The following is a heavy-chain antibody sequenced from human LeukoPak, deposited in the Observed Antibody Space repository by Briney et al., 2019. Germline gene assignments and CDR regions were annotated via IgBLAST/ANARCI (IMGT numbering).Heavy chain of an antibody. CDR3: ASKEYYYYGMDV. Sequence: SETLSLTCTVSGGSISDSTYSWGWIRQPPGKGLEWIGGIDHSGRTNYNPSLKSRVTISVDKSKNQISLKLSSVTAADTAVYYCASKEYYYYGMDVWGQGTTVTVSS. V-gene: IGHV4-39*07. CDR1: GGSISDSTYS. J-gene: IGHJ6*01. CDR2: IDHSGRT.